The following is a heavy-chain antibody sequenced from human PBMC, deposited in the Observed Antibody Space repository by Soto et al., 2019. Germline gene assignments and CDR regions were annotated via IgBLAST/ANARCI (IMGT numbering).Heavy chain of an antibody. D-gene: IGHD1-1*01. CDR3: ARDSNEVLDP. V-gene: IGHV4-59*01. Sequence: PSETLSLTCTVSGGSISRYYSSWIRQPPGKGLEWIGYIYYSGSTNYNPSLKSRVTISVDTSKNQFSLKLSSVTAADTAVYYCARDSNEVLDPWGQGTLVTVSS. J-gene: IGHJ5*02. CDR2: IYYSGST. CDR1: GGSISRYY.